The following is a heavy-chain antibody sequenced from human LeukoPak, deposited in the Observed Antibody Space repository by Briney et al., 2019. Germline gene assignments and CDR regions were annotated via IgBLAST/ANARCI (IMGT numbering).Heavy chain of an antibody. D-gene: IGHD6-13*01. CDR3: ARIWAESQLVRVF. V-gene: IGHV1-18*01. Sequence: GASVKVSYKASGYTFSSYLISWVRQVPGHGLEWMGWISGHSGNTDLAQKFKDRVTLTTDTSTSTAYMELKNLTSDDTALYYCARIWAESQLVRVFWGQGTLVTVSP. CDR1: GYTFSSYL. CDR2: ISGHSGNT. J-gene: IGHJ4*02.